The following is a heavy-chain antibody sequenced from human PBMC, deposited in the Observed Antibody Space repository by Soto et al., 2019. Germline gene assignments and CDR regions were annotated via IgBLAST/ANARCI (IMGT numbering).Heavy chain of an antibody. D-gene: IGHD3-10*01. Sequence: QVQLVQSGAEVKKPGSSVKVSCKTSGVSFNNNGIGWVRQAPGHGLEWMGGVSPTFRTSNYARKFQGRFTIPADASTGTVNMELSILTSDDTAQYYCARVLYYGSGSYSPYGMDVGGQGTTVTVSS. J-gene: IGHJ6*02. V-gene: IGHV1-69*01. CDR2: VSPTFRTS. CDR1: GVSFNNNG. CDR3: ARVLYYGSGSYSPYGMDV.